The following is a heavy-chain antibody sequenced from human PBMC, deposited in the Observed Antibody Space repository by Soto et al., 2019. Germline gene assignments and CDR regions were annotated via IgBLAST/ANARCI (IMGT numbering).Heavy chain of an antibody. CDR1: GFTFSSYA. V-gene: IGHV3-23*01. CDR3: AKRSSSSTFDY. CDR2: ISGSDDST. Sequence: EVQLLESGGGLVQPGESLRLSCAASGFTFSSYAMSWVRQAPGKGLEWVSGISGSDDSTYYADSVKGRFTISRDNSKNTLYLKMTSLRSEDTAVYYCAKRSSSSTFDYWGQGTLVTVSS. J-gene: IGHJ4*02. D-gene: IGHD6-6*01.